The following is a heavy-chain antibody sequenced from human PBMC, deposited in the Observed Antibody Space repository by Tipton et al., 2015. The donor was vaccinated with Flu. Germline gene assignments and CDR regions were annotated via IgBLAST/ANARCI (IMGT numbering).Heavy chain of an antibody. D-gene: IGHD2-2*01. CDR2: IHRSGNT. J-gene: IGHJ4*02. CDR1: GDSIGSDYY. V-gene: IGHV4-38-2*02. CDR3: ARDPSLGMPDYFDY. Sequence: TLSLTCSVSGDSIGSDYYWAWIRQPPGKGLEWLGNIHRSGNTHYNSSLKSRVTISVDKSKNQFSLRLLSVTAADTAVYYCARDPSLGMPDYFDYWGQGTLVTASS.